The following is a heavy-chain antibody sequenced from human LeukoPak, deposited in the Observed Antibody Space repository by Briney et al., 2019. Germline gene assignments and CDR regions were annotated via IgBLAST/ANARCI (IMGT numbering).Heavy chain of an antibody. V-gene: IGHV4-59*01. CDR1: GGSISRYY. CDR2: IYYSGST. D-gene: IGHD5-24*01. Sequence: PSETLSLTCTVSGGSISRYYWSWIRQPPGEGLEWIGYIYYSGSTKYNPSLKNRVTISLDTAKNQFSLKLSSVTAADTVVYYCARGRDGYNFNWFDPWGQGTLVTVSS. CDR3: ARGRDGYNFNWFDP. J-gene: IGHJ5*02.